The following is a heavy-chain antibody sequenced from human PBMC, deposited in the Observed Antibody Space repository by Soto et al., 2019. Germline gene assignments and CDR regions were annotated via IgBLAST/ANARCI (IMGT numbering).Heavy chain of an antibody. CDR1: GGSISSGGYY. Sequence: QVQLQESGPGLVKPSQTLSLTCTVSGGSISSGGYYWSWIRQHPGKGLEWIGYIYYSGSTYYNPSLKSRVIISVYTSKHQSSLKLSSVTAADTAVYYCARRRPTGLGDAFDIWGQGTMVTVSS. CDR2: IYYSGST. CDR3: ARRRPTGLGDAFDI. J-gene: IGHJ3*02. D-gene: IGHD1-1*01. V-gene: IGHV4-31*03.